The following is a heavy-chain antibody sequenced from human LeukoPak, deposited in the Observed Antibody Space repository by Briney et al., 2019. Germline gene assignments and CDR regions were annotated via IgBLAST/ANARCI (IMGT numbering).Heavy chain of an antibody. Sequence: AGGSLRLSCAASGFTFSSYAMSWVRQAPGKGLEWVSSISVSGGSTYYADSVKGRFTISRDNSKNTLYLQMNSLRAEDTAVYYCAKRVGYSSSWYILQHWGQGTLVTVSS. D-gene: IGHD6-13*01. CDR1: GFTFSSYA. CDR3: AKRVGYSSSWYILQH. J-gene: IGHJ1*01. CDR2: ISVSGGST. V-gene: IGHV3-23*01.